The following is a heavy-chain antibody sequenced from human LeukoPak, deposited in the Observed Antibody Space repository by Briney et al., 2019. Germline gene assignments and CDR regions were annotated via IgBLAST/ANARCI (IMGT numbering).Heavy chain of an antibody. Sequence: PGGSLRLSCVASGFTFSSYEMNWVRQVPGKALEWVSYIDFGGRIINYADHVKGRFTISRDNAKNSVYLQMNSLRAEDTAVYYCAKDIWGRGRCGGDCSPFDYWGQGILVTVSS. V-gene: IGHV3-48*03. CDR3: AKDIWGRGRCGGDCSPFDY. CDR2: IDFGGRII. CDR1: GFTFSSYE. J-gene: IGHJ4*02. D-gene: IGHD2-21*02.